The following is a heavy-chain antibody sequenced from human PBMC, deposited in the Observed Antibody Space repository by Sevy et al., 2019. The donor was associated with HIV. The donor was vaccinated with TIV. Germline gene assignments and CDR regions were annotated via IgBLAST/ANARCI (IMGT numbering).Heavy chain of an antibody. CDR3: ARLRRYCSSTSCPRRDWFDP. CDR2: TNHSGRP. J-gene: IGHJ5*02. Sequence: SETLSLTCAVYGGSFSGYYWSWIRQPPGKGLEWIGETNHSGRPNNTPSLKSRVTISVDTSKNQFSLKLSSVTAADTAVYYWARLRRYCSSTSCPRRDWFDPWGQGTLVTVSS. CDR1: GGSFSGYY. D-gene: IGHD2-2*01. V-gene: IGHV4-34*01.